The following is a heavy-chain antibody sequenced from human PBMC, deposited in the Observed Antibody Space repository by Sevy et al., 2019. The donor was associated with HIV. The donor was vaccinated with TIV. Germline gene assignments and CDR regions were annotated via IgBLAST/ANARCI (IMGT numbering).Heavy chain of an antibody. CDR3: ARDCNSASCLWGLDV. J-gene: IGHJ6*02. V-gene: IGHV3-7*03. Sequence: GGSLRLSCAGSGFTFSNFWMTWVRQGPGKGLEWVANIKKDGSEKYYLDSVKARFIISRDNAKNSLYLQMNSLRAEDTAVYYCARDCNSASCLWGLDVWGQGTTVTVSS. D-gene: IGHD1-26*01. CDR1: GFTFSNFW. CDR2: IKKDGSEK.